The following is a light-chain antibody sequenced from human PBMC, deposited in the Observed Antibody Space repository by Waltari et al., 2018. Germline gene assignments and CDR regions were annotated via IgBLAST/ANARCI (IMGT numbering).Light chain of an antibody. CDR3: SSYAGSNNYV. V-gene: IGLV2-8*01. CDR2: EVS. J-gene: IGLJ1*01. Sequence: QSALTQPPSASGSPGQSVTISCTGTSSDVGTYNYVSWYQQHPGKAPKLMIYEVSKRPSGVPARFAGSKSGNTAALTGSGLQAEDEADYYCSSYAGSNNYVFGTGTKVTVL. CDR1: SSDVGTYNY.